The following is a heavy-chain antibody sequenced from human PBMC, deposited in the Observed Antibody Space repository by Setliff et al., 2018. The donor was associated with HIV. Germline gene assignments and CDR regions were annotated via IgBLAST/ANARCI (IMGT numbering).Heavy chain of an antibody. CDR2: IYPYDSDT. CDR1: GYRLTTYW. D-gene: IGHD3-3*01. J-gene: IGHJ3*02. CDR3: ARRPYYDSWSGHQAFDI. Sequence: GASLKISCKGSGYRLTTYWIGWVRQMPGKGLEWMGIIYPYDSDTRYSPSFQGQVTISADKSISTAYVQWSGLKASDTAMYYCARRPYYDSWSGHQAFDIWGQGTMVTVSS. V-gene: IGHV5-51*01.